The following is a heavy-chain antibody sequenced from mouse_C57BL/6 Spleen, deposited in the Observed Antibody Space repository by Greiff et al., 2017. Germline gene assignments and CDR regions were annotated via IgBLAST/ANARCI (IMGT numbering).Heavy chain of an antibody. CDR1: GFNIKDYY. V-gene: IGHV14-1*01. D-gene: IGHD1-1*01. J-gene: IGHJ2*01. Sequence: EVQLQQSGAELVRPGASVKLSCTASGFNIKDYYMHWVKQRPEQGLEWIGRIDPEDGDTEYAPKFQGKATMTADTSSNTAYLQLSSLTSEDTAVYYCTPYCGSSFGDYWGQGTTLTVSS. CDR3: TPYCGSSFGDY. CDR2: IDPEDGDT.